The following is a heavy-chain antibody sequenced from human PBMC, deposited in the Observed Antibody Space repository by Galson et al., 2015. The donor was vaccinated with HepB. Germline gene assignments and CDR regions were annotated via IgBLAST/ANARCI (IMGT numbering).Heavy chain of an antibody. V-gene: IGHV1-46*01. CDR1: GYTFTSYY. D-gene: IGHD2-15*01. CDR3: ARDLIGYIDY. J-gene: IGHJ4*02. CDR2: INPSGGTT. Sequence: SVKVSCKASGYTFTSYYMHWVRQAPGQGLGWMGMINPSGGTTSYAQKFQGRVTMTRDTSTSAVYMELSSLRSEDTAVYYCARDLIGYIDYWGQGTLVTVSS.